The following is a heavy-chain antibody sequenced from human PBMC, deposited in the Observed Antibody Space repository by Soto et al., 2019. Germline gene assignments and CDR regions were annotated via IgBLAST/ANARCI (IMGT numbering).Heavy chain of an antibody. D-gene: IGHD6-13*01. J-gene: IGHJ3*02. CDR2: ISGSGGST. CDR1: GFTFSSYA. V-gene: IGHV3-23*01. Sequence: GGSLRLSCAASGFTFSSYAMSWVRQAPGKGLEWVSAISGSGGSTYYADSVKGRFTISRDNSKNTLYLQMNSLRAEDTAVYYCAKDRGIAAAGPDAFDIWGQGTMVTVS. CDR3: AKDRGIAAAGPDAFDI.